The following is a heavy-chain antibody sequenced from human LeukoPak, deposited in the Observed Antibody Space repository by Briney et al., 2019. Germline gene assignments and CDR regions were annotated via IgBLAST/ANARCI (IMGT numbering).Heavy chain of an antibody. CDR1: GGSMSSHY. CDR3: ARCLGWEDTGGYYMDV. D-gene: IGHD5-18*01. Sequence: PSETLSLTCNVSGGSMSSHYWSWIRQPPGKGLEWIGYIYYSGSTNYNPSLKSRVTISVDTSKNQFSLKLSSVTAADTAVYYCARCLGWEDTGGYYMDVWGKGTTVTVSS. J-gene: IGHJ6*03. V-gene: IGHV4-59*11. CDR2: IYYSGST.